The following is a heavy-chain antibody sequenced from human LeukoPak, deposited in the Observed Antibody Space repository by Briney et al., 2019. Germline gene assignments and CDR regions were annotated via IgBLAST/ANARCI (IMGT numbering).Heavy chain of an antibody. D-gene: IGHD3-22*01. Sequence: ASVKVSCKASGFTFTSSAMQWVRQARGQRLEWIGWIVVGSGNTNYAQKFQERVTITRDMSTSTAYMELSSLRSEDTAVFYCARNTYYYDSSAGTFDFWGQGTLVTVSS. CDR3: ARNTYYYDSSAGTFDF. CDR1: GFTFTSSA. J-gene: IGHJ4*02. V-gene: IGHV1-58*02. CDR2: IVVGSGNT.